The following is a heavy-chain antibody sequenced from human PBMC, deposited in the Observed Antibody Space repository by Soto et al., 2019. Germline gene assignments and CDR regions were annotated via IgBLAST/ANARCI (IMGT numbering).Heavy chain of an antibody. D-gene: IGHD1-26*01. CDR2: IYYSGST. CDR3: ARDKSIVGATTGFDY. Sequence: PSETLSLTCAVYGGSFSGYYWSWIRQPPGKGLEWIGYIYYSGSTNYNPSLKSRVTISVDTSKNQFSLKLSSVTAADTAVYYCARDKSIVGATTGFDYWGQGTLVTVSS. V-gene: IGHV4-59*01. J-gene: IGHJ4*02. CDR1: GGSFSGYY.